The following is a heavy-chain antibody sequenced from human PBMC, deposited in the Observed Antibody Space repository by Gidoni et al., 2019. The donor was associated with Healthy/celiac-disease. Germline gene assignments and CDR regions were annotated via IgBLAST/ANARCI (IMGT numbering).Heavy chain of an antibody. J-gene: IGHJ1*01. CDR2: ISYDGSNK. CDR3: AKDGVVPH. D-gene: IGHD2-2*01. V-gene: IGHV3-30*18. CDR1: GFTFSSYG. Sequence: QVQLVESGGGVVQPGRSLRLSCAASGFTFSSYGMHWGRQAPGKGLGWVAVISYDGSNKYYADSVKGRFTISRDNSKNTLYLQMNSLRAEDTAVYYCAKDGVVPHWGQGTLVTVSS.